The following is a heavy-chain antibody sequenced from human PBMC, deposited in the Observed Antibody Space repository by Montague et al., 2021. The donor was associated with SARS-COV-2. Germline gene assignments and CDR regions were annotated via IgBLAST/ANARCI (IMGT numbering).Heavy chain of an antibody. CDR3: ARHRTSVDSFNI. CDR1: GGSISSYY. V-gene: IGHV4-59*08. CDR2: IYYSGST. D-gene: IGHD1-1*01. Sequence: SETLSLTCTVSGGSISSYYWSWIRQPPGKGLEWIGYIYYSGSTNYNPSLNSRVTISVDTSKNQFSLKVSSATAADTAVYHCARHRTSVDSFNIWGQGTMVTVSS. J-gene: IGHJ3*02.